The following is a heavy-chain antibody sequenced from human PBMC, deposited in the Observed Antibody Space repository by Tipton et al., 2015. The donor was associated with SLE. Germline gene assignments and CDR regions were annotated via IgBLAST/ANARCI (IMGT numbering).Heavy chain of an antibody. CDR2: IYARGTT. D-gene: IGHD5-24*01. CDR1: GDSVSRGENY. Sequence: TLSLTCTVSGDSVSRGENYWTWIRQSAGKALEWLGRIYARGTTDYNPSLGSRITISLDTSENQVSLKLRSVTAADTAVYYCARTMTRPLMWYDPWGQGTLVTVS. J-gene: IGHJ5*02. CDR3: ARTMTRPLMWYDP. V-gene: IGHV4-61*02.